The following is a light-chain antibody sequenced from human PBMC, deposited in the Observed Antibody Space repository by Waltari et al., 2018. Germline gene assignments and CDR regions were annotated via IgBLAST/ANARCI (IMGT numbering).Light chain of an antibody. CDR2: GDD. CDR3: QSYDSSLSGV. Sequence: QSVLTQPPSVSGTPGQTVTISCTGSSPNIGAGYEVHWYQQLPGTAPNLLVSGDDNRPSGVPDRFSGSKSGSSASLAITGLQAEDEADYYCQSYDSSLSGVFGGGTKLTVL. J-gene: IGLJ2*01. CDR1: SPNIGAGYE. V-gene: IGLV1-40*01.